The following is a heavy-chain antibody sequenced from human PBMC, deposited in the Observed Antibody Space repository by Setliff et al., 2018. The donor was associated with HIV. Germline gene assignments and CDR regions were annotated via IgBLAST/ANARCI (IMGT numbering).Heavy chain of an antibody. CDR3: ARTRGYTYGYIDS. Sequence: SETLSLTCYVTDDPISSYYWSWVRQPAGKGLEWIGRLYVSGDTNYNPSLKSRVTMSLDTSKNQFSLKLNSVTAADTAVYYCARTRGYTYGYIDSWAQGTLVTVSS. D-gene: IGHD5-18*01. CDR1: DDPISSYY. J-gene: IGHJ4*02. V-gene: IGHV4-4*07. CDR2: LYVSGDT.